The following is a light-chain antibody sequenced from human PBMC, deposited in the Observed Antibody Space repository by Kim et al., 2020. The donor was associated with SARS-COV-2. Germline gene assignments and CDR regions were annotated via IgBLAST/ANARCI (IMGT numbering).Light chain of an antibody. V-gene: IGKV3-20*01. CDR1: QSVSSNY. CDR2: GPS. CDR3: QQYGSSSWT. J-gene: IGKJ1*01. Sequence: EILLTQSPGTLSLSPGERATLSCRASQSVSSNYLAWYQQKPGQAPRLLISGPSSRASGIPDRFSGSGSGTDFTLTISRLEPEDFALYYCQQYGSSSWTFGQGTKVDIK.